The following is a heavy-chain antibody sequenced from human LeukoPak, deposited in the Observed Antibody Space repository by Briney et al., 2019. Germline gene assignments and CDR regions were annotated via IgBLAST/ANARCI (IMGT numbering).Heavy chain of an antibody. Sequence: GESLKISCKGSGYSFTSYWIGWVRQMPGKGLEWMGIIYPGDSDTRYSPSFQGQVTISADKSISTAYLQWSSLKASDTAMYYCARPQSSGWYRNDAFDIWGQGTMVTVSS. V-gene: IGHV5-51*01. D-gene: IGHD6-19*01. J-gene: IGHJ3*02. CDR2: IYPGDSDT. CDR1: GYSFTSYW. CDR3: ARPQSSGWYRNDAFDI.